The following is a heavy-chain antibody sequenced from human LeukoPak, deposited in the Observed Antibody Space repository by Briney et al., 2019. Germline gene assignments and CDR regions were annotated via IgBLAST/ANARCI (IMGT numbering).Heavy chain of an antibody. CDR2: INSDGSST. V-gene: IGHV3-74*01. CDR3: ARDRVAVAAFWDF. J-gene: IGHJ4*02. D-gene: IGHD6-19*01. Sequence: GGSLRLSCAASGFTFSSYWMHWVRQAPGKGLVWVSRINSDGSSTGYADSVKGRFTISRDNAKNTLYLQMNSLRAEDTAVYYCARDRVAVAAFWDFWGQGTLVTVSS. CDR1: GFTFSSYW.